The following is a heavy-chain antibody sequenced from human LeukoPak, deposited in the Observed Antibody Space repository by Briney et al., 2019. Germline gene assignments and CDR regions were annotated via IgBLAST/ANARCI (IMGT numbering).Heavy chain of an antibody. J-gene: IGHJ4*02. CDR1: GYTFTNYY. CDR3: ARDLASSGYYWD. CDR2: INPSGGST. V-gene: IGHV1-46*01. D-gene: IGHD3-22*01. Sequence: GASVKVSCKAFGYTFTNYYMHWVRQAPGQGLEWMGIINPSGGSTSYARKFQGRVTMTRDTSTSTVYMELSSLRSEDTAVYYCARDLASSGYYWDWGQGTLVTVSS.